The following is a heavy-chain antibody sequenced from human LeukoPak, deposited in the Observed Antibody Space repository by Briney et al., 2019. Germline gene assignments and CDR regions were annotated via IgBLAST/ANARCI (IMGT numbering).Heavy chain of an antibody. CDR1: GFSFSSYW. D-gene: IGHD2-21*02. J-gene: IGHJ4*02. V-gene: IGHV3-7*05. Sequence: GGSLRLPCAASGFSFSSYWMTWVRQAPGKGLEWVANIKQDGSAKSYVDSVKGRFTISRDNAKNSLDLQMNSLRVEDTAVYYCATQNGGNCDYWGQGSLVTVSS. CDR3: ATQNGGNCDY. CDR2: IKQDGSAK.